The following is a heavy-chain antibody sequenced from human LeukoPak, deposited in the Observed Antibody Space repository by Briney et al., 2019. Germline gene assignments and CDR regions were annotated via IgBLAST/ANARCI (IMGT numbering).Heavy chain of an antibody. V-gene: IGHV1-46*01. CDR2: INPSGGST. CDR3: ATRSGEGGYYPNDAFDI. CDR1: GYTFTSYY. D-gene: IGHD3-22*01. J-gene: IGHJ3*02. Sequence: GASVKVSCKASGYTFTSYYMHWVRQAPGRGLEWMGIINPSGGSTSYAQKFQGRVTMTRDTSTSTVYMELSSLRSEDTAVYYCATRSGEGGYYPNDAFDIWGQGTMVTVSS.